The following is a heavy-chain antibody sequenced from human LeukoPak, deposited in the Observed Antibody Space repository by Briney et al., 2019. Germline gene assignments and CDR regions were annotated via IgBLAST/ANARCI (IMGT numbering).Heavy chain of an antibody. D-gene: IGHD6-19*01. CDR1: GYTFTSYY. Sequence: ASVKVFCKASGYTFTSYYMHWVRQAPGQGLEWMGIINPSGGSTSYAQKFQGRVTMTRDTSTSTVYMELSSLRSEDTAVYYCASGLESYWYFDLWGRGTLVTVSS. CDR3: ASGLESYWYFDL. J-gene: IGHJ2*01. V-gene: IGHV1-46*01. CDR2: INPSGGST.